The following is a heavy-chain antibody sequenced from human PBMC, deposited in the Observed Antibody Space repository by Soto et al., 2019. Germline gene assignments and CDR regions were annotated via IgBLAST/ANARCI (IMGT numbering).Heavy chain of an antibody. CDR3: ARGASRRDIVVVPAAKYYGMDV. J-gene: IGHJ6*02. CDR1: GGTFSSYT. Sequence: QVQLVQSGAEVKKPGSSVKVSCKASGGTFSSYTISWVRQAPGQGLEWMGRIIPILGIANYAQKFQGRVTITADKSTSTAYKELSSLRSEDTAVYYCARGASRRDIVVVPAAKYYGMDVWGQGTTVTVSS. V-gene: IGHV1-69*02. D-gene: IGHD2-2*01. CDR2: IIPILGIA.